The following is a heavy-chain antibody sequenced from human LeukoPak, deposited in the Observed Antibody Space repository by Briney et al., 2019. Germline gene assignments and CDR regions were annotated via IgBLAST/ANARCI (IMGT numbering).Heavy chain of an antibody. V-gene: IGHV1-18*01. CDR1: GYTFTSYG. CDR2: ISAYNGNT. Sequence: ASVKVSCKASGYTFTSYGISWVRQAPGQGLEWMGWISAYNGNTNYAQKLQGRVTMTTDTSTSTAYMELRSLRSDDTAAYYCARGSGVYYYDSSGHRYWGQGTLVTVSS. J-gene: IGHJ4*02. CDR3: ARGSGVYYYDSSGHRY. D-gene: IGHD3-22*01.